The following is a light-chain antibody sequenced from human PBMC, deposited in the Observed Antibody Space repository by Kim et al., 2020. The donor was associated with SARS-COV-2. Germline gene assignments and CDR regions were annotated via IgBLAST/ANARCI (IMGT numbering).Light chain of an antibody. Sequence: EVVMMQSPATLSVSPGGRATLSCRASQSVSSNLAWYQHKPGQAPSLLIYGASTRAAGIPARFGGSGSGTEFTLTISSLQSEDFVLYFCQQYNNWPYTFGQGTTLQT. J-gene: IGKJ2*01. CDR3: QQYNNWPYT. CDR2: GAS. CDR1: QSVSSN. V-gene: IGKV3-15*01.